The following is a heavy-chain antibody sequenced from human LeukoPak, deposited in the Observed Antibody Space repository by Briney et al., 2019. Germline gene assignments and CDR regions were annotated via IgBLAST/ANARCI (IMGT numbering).Heavy chain of an antibody. CDR3: ARVFSSSWDYYFDY. CDR1: GFTFSSYA. J-gene: IGHJ4*02. CDR2: ISSNGGST. D-gene: IGHD6-13*01. V-gene: IGHV3-64*01. Sequence: PGGSLRLSCAASGFTFSSYAMHWVRQAPGKGLEYVSAISSNGGSTYYANSVKGRFTISRDNSKNTLYLQTGSLRAEDMAVYYCARVFSSSWDYYFDYWGQGTLVTVSS.